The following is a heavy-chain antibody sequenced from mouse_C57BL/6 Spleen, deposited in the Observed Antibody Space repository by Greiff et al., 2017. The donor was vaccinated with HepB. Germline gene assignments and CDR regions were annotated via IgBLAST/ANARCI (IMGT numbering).Heavy chain of an antibody. J-gene: IGHJ2*01. V-gene: IGHV1-42*01. CDR3: ARGDDYGSYYFDY. CDR1: GYSFTGYY. D-gene: IGHD2-4*01. CDR2: INPSTGGT. Sequence: VQLQQSGPELVKPGASVKISCKASGYSFTGYYMNWVKQSPEKSLEWIGEINPSTGGTTYNQKFKAKATLTVDKSSSTAYMQLKSLTSEDSAVYYCARGDDYGSYYFDYWGQGTTLTVSS.